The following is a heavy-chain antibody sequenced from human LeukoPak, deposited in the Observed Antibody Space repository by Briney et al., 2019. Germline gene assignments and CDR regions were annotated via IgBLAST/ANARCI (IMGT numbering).Heavy chain of an antibody. Sequence: GGSLSLSCAASGFTFSTYAMSWVRQAPGKGLEWVSSISGSGGSTHYADSVKGRFTISRGNSKNTLYLQMNSLRAEDTAVYYCAKVDGSKIVVVIIYAFDIWGQGTMVTASS. J-gene: IGHJ3*02. CDR3: AKVDGSKIVVVIIYAFDI. CDR1: GFTFSTYA. CDR2: ISGSGGST. D-gene: IGHD3-22*01. V-gene: IGHV3-23*01.